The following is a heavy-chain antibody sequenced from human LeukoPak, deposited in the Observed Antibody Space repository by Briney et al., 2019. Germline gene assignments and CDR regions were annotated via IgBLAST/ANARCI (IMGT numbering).Heavy chain of an antibody. Sequence: ASVKVSCKASGYTFTGYYIHWMRQAPGQGLEWMGRINPNSGGTNYAQKLQGRVTMTTDTSTSTAYMELRSLRSDDTAVYYCARDSPKKHYDFWSGYYKNYYFDYWGQGTLVTVSS. CDR1: GYTFTGYY. V-gene: IGHV1-2*06. D-gene: IGHD3-3*01. CDR3: ARDSPKKHYDFWSGYYKNYYFDY. J-gene: IGHJ4*02. CDR2: INPNSGGT.